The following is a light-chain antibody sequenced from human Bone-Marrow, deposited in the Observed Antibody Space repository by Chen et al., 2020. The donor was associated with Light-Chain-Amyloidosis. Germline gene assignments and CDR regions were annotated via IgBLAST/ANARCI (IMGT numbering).Light chain of an antibody. CDR2: GSS. Sequence: EIVVSQSPGTLYLAPGEGADLSCRASQTISSNYLTWYQQQVGQAPRLLIYGSSSRATGIPDRFTGSGSGTDFTLTINRLEPEDFAMYYCQQYGTSPLTFGGGNKVEIK. J-gene: IGKJ4*01. V-gene: IGKV3-20*01. CDR1: QTISSNY. CDR3: QQYGTSPLT.